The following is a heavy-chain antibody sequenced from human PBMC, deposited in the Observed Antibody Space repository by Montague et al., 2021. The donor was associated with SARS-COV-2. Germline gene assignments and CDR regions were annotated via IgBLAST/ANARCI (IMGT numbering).Heavy chain of an antibody. Sequence: TLSLTRTLPGGSISSGSYYWSWIRQPAGKGLEWIGRISISGSTNYXPSLKSRVTISVDTSKNQFSLKLSSVTAADTAVYYCARDIAVAGLFDYWGQGTLVTVSS. CDR1: GGSISSGSYY. J-gene: IGHJ4*02. D-gene: IGHD6-19*01. V-gene: IGHV4-61*02. CDR3: ARDIAVAGLFDY. CDR2: ISISGST.